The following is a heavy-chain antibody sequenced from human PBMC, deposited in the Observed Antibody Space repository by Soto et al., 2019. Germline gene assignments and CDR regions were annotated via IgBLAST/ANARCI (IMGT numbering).Heavy chain of an antibody. J-gene: IGHJ4*02. CDR3: ARVVDCSGGSCYNYFDY. V-gene: IGHV4-31*03. D-gene: IGHD2-15*01. Sequence: PSETLSLTCTVSGGSISSGGYYWSWIRQHPGKGLEWIGYIYYSGSTYYNPSLKSRVTISVDTSKNQFSLKLSSVTAADTAVYYCARVVDCSGGSCYNYFDYWGQGTLVTVSS. CDR1: GGSISSGGYY. CDR2: IYYSGST.